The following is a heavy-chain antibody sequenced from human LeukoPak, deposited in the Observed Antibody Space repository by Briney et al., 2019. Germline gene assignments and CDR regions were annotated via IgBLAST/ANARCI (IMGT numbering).Heavy chain of an antibody. CDR2: TRNKVNSYST. J-gene: IGHJ4*02. V-gene: IGHV3-72*01. D-gene: IGHD3-16*01. CDR3: ARVPMAMGGLVDY. CDR1: GFTLSDHY. Sequence: GGSLRLSCAASGFTLSDHYMDWVRQAPGKGLEWVGRTRNKVNSYSTEYAASVKGRFSISRDGSKSSLYLQMTSLRAEDTAVYYCARVPMAMGGLVDYWGQGTLVTVSS.